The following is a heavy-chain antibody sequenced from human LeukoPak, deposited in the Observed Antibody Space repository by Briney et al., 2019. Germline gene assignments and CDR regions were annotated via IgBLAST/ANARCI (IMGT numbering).Heavy chain of an antibody. CDR1: GFTFSSYE. CDR2: ISRSGSTI. D-gene: IGHD6-19*01. J-gene: IGHJ5*02. V-gene: IGHV3-48*03. CDR3: ARELAGSGFDP. Sequence: GGSLRLSCAASGFTFSSYEMNWVRQAPGKGLEWVSYISRSGSTIYYADSVRGRFTTSRDNAKNSLYLQMNSLRAEDTAVYYCARELAGSGFDPWGQGTLVTVSS.